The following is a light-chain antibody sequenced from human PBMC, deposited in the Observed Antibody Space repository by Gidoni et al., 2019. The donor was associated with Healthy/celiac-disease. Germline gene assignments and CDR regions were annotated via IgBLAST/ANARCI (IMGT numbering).Light chain of an antibody. CDR1: QSVLYSSNNKNY. J-gene: IGKJ1*01. Sequence: DIVFTQSPDSLSVSLGERATINCKSSQSVLYSSNNKNYLAWYQQKPGQPPKLLIYWASTRESGVPDRFSGSGSGTDFTLTSSSLQAEDVAVYYCQQYYSTPRTFGQGTKVEIK. CDR3: QQYYSTPRT. V-gene: IGKV4-1*01. CDR2: WAS.